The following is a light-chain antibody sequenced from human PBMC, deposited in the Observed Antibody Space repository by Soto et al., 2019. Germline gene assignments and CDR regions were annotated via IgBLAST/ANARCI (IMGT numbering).Light chain of an antibody. Sequence: EIVMTQSPDTLSVSPGERAILSCRASQSVNNNLAWYQQRPGHAPRLLIYGASTRATGIPARFSGSGSGTEFTLTISSLQSEDFAVYYCQQYNNWPPSITFGQGTRLEIK. CDR3: QQYNNWPPSIT. V-gene: IGKV3-15*01. CDR2: GAS. CDR1: QSVNNN. J-gene: IGKJ5*01.